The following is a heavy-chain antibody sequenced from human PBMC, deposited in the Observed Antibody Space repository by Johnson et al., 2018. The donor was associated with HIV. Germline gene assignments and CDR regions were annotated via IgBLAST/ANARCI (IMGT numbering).Heavy chain of an antibody. V-gene: IGHV3-33*06. Sequence: VRQAPGKGLEWVAVIWYDGSNKYYAESVKGRFTISRDNSKSTMYLQVNSLRVEDTAVYYCVKDRGRPGIPAGFDIWGQGTMVTVSS. CDR3: VKDRGRPGIPAGFDI. D-gene: IGHD3-10*01. CDR2: IWYDGSNK. J-gene: IGHJ3*02.